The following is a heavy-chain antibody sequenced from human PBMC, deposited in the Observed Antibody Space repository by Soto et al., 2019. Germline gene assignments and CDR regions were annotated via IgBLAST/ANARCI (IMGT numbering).Heavy chain of an antibody. V-gene: IGHV3-23*01. CDR2: IGGTDGDSDGVP. J-gene: IGHJ3*01. D-gene: IGHD7-27*01. CDR3: VKRGRNWGAFDF. Sequence: VQLLESGGDLVQPGGSLRLSCVASGFILNNYAMSWVRQAPGKGLEWVSTIGGTDGDSDGVPWYEDSVKGRFTISRDSAGKTLLLDMDNLRAEDSALYYCVKRGRNWGAFDFWGQGTTVVVSS. CDR1: GFILNNYA.